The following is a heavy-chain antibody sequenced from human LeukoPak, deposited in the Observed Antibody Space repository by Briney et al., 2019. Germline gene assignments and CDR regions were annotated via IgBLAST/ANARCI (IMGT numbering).Heavy chain of an antibody. Sequence: ASVEVSCKASGYTFTSYGISWVRQAPGQGLEWMGWISAYNGNTNYAQKLQGRVTMTTDTSTSTAYMELRSLRSDDTAVYYCARDWGYYYYYYYMDVWGKGTTVTVSS. CDR3: ARDWGYYYYYYYMDV. CDR2: ISAYNGNT. J-gene: IGHJ6*03. D-gene: IGHD7-27*01. CDR1: GYTFTSYG. V-gene: IGHV1-18*01.